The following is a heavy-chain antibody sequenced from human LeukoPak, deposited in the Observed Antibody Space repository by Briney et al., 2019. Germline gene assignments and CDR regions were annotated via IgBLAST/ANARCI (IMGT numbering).Heavy chain of an antibody. J-gene: IGHJ4*02. Sequence: PGGSLRPSCAASGFTFSSYSMNWVRQAPGKGLEWVSSISSSSSYIYYADSVKGRFTISRDNAKNSLYLQMNSLRAEDTAVYYCARGWAAAGFDYWGQGTLVTVSS. V-gene: IGHV3-21*01. CDR2: ISSSSSYI. CDR1: GFTFSSYS. CDR3: ARGWAAAGFDY. D-gene: IGHD6-13*01.